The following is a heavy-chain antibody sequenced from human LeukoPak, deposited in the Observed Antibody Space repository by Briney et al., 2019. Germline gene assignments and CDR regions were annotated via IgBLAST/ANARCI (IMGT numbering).Heavy chain of an antibody. D-gene: IGHD6-13*01. J-gene: IGHJ6*02. CDR2: VSSGDGIT. Sequence: PGGSLRLSCAASGFTFSSYAMSWVRQAPGKGLEWVSTVSSGDGITYYADSVKGRFTVSRDNSQHTLYLQMNSLRAEDTAVYYCAKERGIAAAGRNYYYYYGMDVWGQGTTVTVSS. CDR3: AKERGIAAAGRNYYYYYGMDV. V-gene: IGHV3-23*01. CDR1: GFTFSSYA.